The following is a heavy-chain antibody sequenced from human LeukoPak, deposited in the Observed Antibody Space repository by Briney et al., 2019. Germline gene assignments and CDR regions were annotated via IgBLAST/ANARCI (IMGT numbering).Heavy chain of an antibody. CDR2: IYYSGST. V-gene: IGHV4-39*01. J-gene: IGHJ5*02. CDR1: GVSITSSSYY. D-gene: IGHD3-3*01. CDR3: ARTGRFGVASWFDP. Sequence: PSETLSLTCTVSGVSITSSSYYWAWIRQSPGKGLEWIGSIYYSGSTYFNPSLKSRVTVSVDTSENQFSLKLTSVTAADTALYYCARTGRFGVASWFDPWGQGTLITVSS.